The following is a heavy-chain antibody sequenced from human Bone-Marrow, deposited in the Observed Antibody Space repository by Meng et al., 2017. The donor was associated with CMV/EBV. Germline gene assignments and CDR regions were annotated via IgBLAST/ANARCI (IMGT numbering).Heavy chain of an antibody. CDR1: GGTFSSSA. CDR3: ARVLSDIVVVPAIFGYYYYYGMDV. V-gene: IGHV1-69*05. D-gene: IGHD2-2*01. J-gene: IGHJ6*02. Sequence: SVKVSCKASGGTFSSSAISWVRQAPGQGLEWMGGIIPIFGTANYAQKFQGRVTITTDESTSSAYMELSSLRSEDTAVYYCARVLSDIVVVPAIFGYYYYYGMDVWGQGTTVTVSS. CDR2: IIPIFGTA.